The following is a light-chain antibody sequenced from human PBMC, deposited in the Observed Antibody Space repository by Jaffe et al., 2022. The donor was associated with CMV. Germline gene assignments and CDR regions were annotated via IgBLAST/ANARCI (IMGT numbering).Light chain of an antibody. V-gene: IGLV1-47*01. Sequence: QSVVTQPPSASGTPGQRVTISCSGGDSTIGKNYVYWYVQVTGAAPQLLIYRNNQRPSGVPDRFSASKSGTSASLAISGLRSDDEGDYYCAVWDDSLSGWVFGGGTKLTVL. CDR1: DSTIGKNY. CDR3: AVWDDSLSGWV. J-gene: IGLJ3*02. CDR2: RNN.